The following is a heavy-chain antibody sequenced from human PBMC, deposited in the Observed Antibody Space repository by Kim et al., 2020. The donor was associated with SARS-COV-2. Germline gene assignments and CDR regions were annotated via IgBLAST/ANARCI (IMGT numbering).Heavy chain of an antibody. CDR3: ARSYSGYRGFRYYFDY. Sequence: SGPTLVNPTQTLTLTCTFSGFSLSTSGMCVSWIRQPPGKALEWLALIDWDDDKYYSTSLKTRLTISKDTSKNQVVLTMTNMDPVDTATYYCARSYSGYRGFRYYFDYWGQGTLVTISS. V-gene: IGHV2-70*01. J-gene: IGHJ4*02. D-gene: IGHD5-12*01. CDR2: IDWDDDK. CDR1: GFSLSTSGMC.